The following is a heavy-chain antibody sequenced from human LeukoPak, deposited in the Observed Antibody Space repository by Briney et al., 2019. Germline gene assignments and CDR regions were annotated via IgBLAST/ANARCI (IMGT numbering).Heavy chain of an antibody. D-gene: IGHD3-3*01. V-gene: IGHV1-69*01. J-gene: IGHJ3*02. CDR3: ARRAEWFSWTRLDAFDI. CDR2: FNHIYGTT. CDR1: GGSLTNFA. Sequence: SSVKVSCKASGGSLTNFAISWVRQAPVQGPEWMGGFNHIYGTTNYAQKFQGRVTITVDDSTNIAYLDLSSLRSDDTALYYCARRAEWFSWTRLDAFDIWGQGTMVTVSS.